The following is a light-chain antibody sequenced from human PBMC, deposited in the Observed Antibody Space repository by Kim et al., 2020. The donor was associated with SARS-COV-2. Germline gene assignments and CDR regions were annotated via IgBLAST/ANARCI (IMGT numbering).Light chain of an antibody. CDR3: QQYNNWHPLT. J-gene: IGKJ4*01. CDR2: GAS. Sequence: SPGEGATLSGRASQYVGRNLAWYQQKPGQAPRLLIYGASTRATGVPVRFSGSGSGTDFTLTISSLQSEDFGIYYCQQYNNWHPLTFGGGTKLEIK. CDR1: QYVGRN. V-gene: IGKV3-15*01.